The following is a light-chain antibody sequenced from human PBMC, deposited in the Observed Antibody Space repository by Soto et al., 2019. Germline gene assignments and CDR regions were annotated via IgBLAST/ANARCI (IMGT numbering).Light chain of an antibody. CDR3: CSYAGSATL. CDR2: EGR. J-gene: IGLJ2*01. V-gene: IGLV2-23*01. Sequence: QSALTQPASVSGSPGQSITISCTGTSSPVGIDNLVSWYQQCPGKAPKLIIYEGRKRPSGISDRFSGSRSDNTASLTISGLQAEDEADYYCCSYAGSATLFAGGTKLTVL. CDR1: SSPVGIDNL.